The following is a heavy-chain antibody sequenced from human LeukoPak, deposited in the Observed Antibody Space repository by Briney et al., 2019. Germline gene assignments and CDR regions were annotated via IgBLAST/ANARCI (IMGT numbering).Heavy chain of an antibody. Sequence: GGSLRLSCAASGITFSDYHMNWIRQPPGKGLEWVSYISSRGSVMYYADSVQGRFTISRDTAKNSWYLQMNSLRVEDTAVYYCSGRGAGPYYFEYWGQGTLVTVSS. V-gene: IGHV3-11*01. J-gene: IGHJ4*02. CDR3: SGRGAGPYYFEY. D-gene: IGHD1-26*01. CDR1: GITFSDYH. CDR2: ISSRGSVM.